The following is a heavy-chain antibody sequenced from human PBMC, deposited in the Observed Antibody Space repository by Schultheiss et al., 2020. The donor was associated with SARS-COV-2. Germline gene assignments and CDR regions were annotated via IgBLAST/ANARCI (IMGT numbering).Heavy chain of an antibody. CDR2: IYYSGST. V-gene: IGHV4-59*01. CDR3: ARSVVPAAYFDY. J-gene: IGHJ4*02. D-gene: IGHD2-2*01. CDR1: GGSISSYY. Sequence: SQTLSLTCTVSGGSISSYYWSWIRQPPGKGLEWIGYIYYSGSTNYNPSLKSRVTISVDTSKNQFSLKLSSVTAADTAVYYCARSVVPAAYFDYWGQGTLVTVSS.